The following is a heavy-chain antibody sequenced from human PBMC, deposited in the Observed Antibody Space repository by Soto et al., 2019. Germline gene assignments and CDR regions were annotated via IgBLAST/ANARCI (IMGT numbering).Heavy chain of an antibody. V-gene: IGHV1-8*02. J-gene: IGHJ6*03. D-gene: IGHD2-8*02. Sequence: GASLKFSCKASGCTFSRYAINWVRQAPGQGLEWMGWMNPNSGNTGYAQKFQGRVTMTRNTSISTAYMELSSLRSEDTAVYYCARVYGFYYYYYMDVWGKGTTVTVSS. CDR1: GCTFSRYA. CDR3: ARVYGFYYYYYMDV. CDR2: MNPNSGNT.